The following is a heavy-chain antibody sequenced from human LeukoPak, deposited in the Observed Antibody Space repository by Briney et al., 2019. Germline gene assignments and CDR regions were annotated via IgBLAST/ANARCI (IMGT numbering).Heavy chain of an antibody. D-gene: IGHD5/OR15-5a*01. V-gene: IGHV3-74*01. CDR1: RFTLNNYW. Sequence: PGGSLRLSCAASRFTLNNYWMYWVRQAPGKGLMWLSRINSDGRRADYADSVKGRFTISRDNGKNSVYLEMNSLRDDDTAVYYCTREGGSTDAGFWGQGTLVTVSS. J-gene: IGHJ4*02. CDR3: TREGGSTDAGF. CDR2: INSDGRRA.